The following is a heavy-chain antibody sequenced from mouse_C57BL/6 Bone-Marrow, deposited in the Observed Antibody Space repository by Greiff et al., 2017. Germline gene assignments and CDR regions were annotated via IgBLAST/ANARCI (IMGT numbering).Heavy chain of an antibody. Sequence: QVQLQQPGAELVRPGSSVKLSCKASGYTFTSYWMDWVKQRPGQGLEWIGNIYPSDSETHYNQKFKDKATLTVDKSSSTAYMQLSSLTSEDSAVYYCARGYDGYYVFFYYAMDYWGQGTSVTVSS. V-gene: IGHV1-61*01. CDR1: GYTFTSYW. D-gene: IGHD2-3*01. J-gene: IGHJ4*01. CDR3: ARGYDGYYVFFYYAMDY. CDR2: IYPSDSET.